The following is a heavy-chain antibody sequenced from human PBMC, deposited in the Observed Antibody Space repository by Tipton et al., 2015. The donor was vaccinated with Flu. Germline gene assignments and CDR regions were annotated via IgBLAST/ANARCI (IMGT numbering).Heavy chain of an antibody. J-gene: IGHJ3*02. V-gene: IGHV4-38-2*01. CDR3: ARGLRDGYNPHDAFDI. D-gene: IGHD5-24*01. CDR1: GDSISSRYY. Sequence: TLSLTCAVSGDSISSRYYWGWIRQPPGRGLEWIGNIHHSGNTNYNPSLKSRVTISVDTSKNQFSLKRSSVTAADTAVYYCARGLRDGYNPHDAFDIWGQGTMVTVSS. CDR2: IHHSGNT.